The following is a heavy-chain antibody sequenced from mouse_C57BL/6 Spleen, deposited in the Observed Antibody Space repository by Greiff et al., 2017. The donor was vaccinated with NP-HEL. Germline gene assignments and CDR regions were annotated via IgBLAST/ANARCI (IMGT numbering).Heavy chain of an antibody. J-gene: IGHJ1*03. V-gene: IGHV1-54*01. CDR1: GYAFTNYL. Sequence: QVQLQQSGAELVRPGTSVKVSCKASGYAFTNYLIEWVKQRPGQGLEWIGVINPGSGGTNYNEKLKGKATLTADKSSSTAYMQLSSLTSEDSAVYFCARDGSSSLRGYFDVWGTGTTVTVSS. CDR3: ARDGSSSLRGYFDV. D-gene: IGHD1-1*01. CDR2: INPGSGGT.